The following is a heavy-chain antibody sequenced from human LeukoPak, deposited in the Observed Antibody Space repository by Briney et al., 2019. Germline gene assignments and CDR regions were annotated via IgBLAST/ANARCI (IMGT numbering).Heavy chain of an antibody. CDR1: GFILNASA. J-gene: IGHJ4*02. CDR2: IRSKDHAYAT. Sequence: PGGSLKLSCAASGFILNASAIYWVPQASGKGLEWVGRIRSKDHAYATSYAASLKGRFTISRDDSKNMAYLQMNSLKIEDTAVYYCTSPIFSSIPSRPVDYWGQGTLVTVSS. D-gene: IGHD3-3*01. CDR3: TSPIFSSIPSRPVDY. V-gene: IGHV3-73*01.